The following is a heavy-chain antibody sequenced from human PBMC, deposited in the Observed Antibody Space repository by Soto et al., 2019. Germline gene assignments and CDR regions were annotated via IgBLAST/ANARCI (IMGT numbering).Heavy chain of an antibody. J-gene: IGHJ6*03. V-gene: IGHV3-30*18. D-gene: IGHD6-13*01. CDR2: ISYDGSNK. Sequence: AGGSLRLSCAASGFPFSSYGMHRVRQAPGKGLEWGAVISYDGSNKYYADSVKGRFTISRDNSKNTLYLQMNSLRAEDTAVYYCAKEGSGYSSSWYGIKPYYYYYYMDVWGKGTTVTVSS. CDR1: GFPFSSYG. CDR3: AKEGSGYSSSWYGIKPYYYYYYMDV.